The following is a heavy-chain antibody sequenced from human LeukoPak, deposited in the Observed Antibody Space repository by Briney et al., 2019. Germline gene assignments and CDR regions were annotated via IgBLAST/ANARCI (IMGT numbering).Heavy chain of an antibody. CDR3: ARGKNWNDLTFDY. CDR1: GGTFSRYA. Sequence: SVKVSCKASGGTFSRYAISWVRQAPGQGLEWMGGIIPIFGTANYAQKFQGRVTITADKSTSTAYMELSSLRSEDTAVYYCARGKNWNDLTFDYWGQGTLVTVSS. V-gene: IGHV1-69*06. CDR2: IIPIFGTA. D-gene: IGHD1-1*01. J-gene: IGHJ4*02.